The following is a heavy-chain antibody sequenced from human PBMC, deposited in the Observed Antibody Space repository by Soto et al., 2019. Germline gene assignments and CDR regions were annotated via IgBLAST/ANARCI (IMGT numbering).Heavy chain of an antibody. V-gene: IGHV3-33*01. Sequence: GGSLRLSCAASGFTFSSYGMHWVRQAPGKGLEWVAVIWYDGSNKYYADSVKGRFTISRDNSKNTLYLQMNSLRAEDTAVYYCARFREHPQWPTPFDYWGQGTLVTVSS. CDR2: IWYDGSNK. CDR1: GFTFSSYG. CDR3: ARFREHPQWPTPFDY. D-gene: IGHD6-19*01. J-gene: IGHJ4*02.